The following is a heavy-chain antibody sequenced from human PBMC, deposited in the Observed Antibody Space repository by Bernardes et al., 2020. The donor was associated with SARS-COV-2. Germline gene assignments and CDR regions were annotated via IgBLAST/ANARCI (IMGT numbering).Heavy chain of an antibody. CDR1: GFTFSTYA. Sequence: GGSLRLSCAASGFTFSTYAMSWVRQAPGKGLEWVSGISNSGGSTYYADSVKGRFTISRDNSKNTLYLQMNSLRAEDTALYYCAKDHEYSHNWNYVHWGQGTLVTVSS. CDR3: AKDHEYSHNWNYVH. J-gene: IGHJ4*02. V-gene: IGHV3-23*01. CDR2: ISNSGGST. D-gene: IGHD1-7*01.